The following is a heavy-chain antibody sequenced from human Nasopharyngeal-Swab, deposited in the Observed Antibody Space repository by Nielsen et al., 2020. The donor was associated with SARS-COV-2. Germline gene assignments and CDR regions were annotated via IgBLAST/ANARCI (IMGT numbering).Heavy chain of an antibody. D-gene: IGHD6-19*01. CDR3: ARDYSSGWYYFDY. Sequence: GSLRLSCAASGFTVSSNYMSWVRQAPGKGLEWVSVIYSGGSTYYADSVKGRFTISRHNSKNTLYLQMNSLRAEDTAVYYCARDYSSGWYYFDYWGQGTLVTVSS. CDR2: IYSGGST. CDR1: GFTVSSNY. V-gene: IGHV3-53*04. J-gene: IGHJ4*02.